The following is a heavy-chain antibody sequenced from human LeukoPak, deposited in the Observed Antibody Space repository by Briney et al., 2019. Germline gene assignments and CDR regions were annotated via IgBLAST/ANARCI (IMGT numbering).Heavy chain of an antibody. CDR1: GFTFDDYA. J-gene: IGHJ4*02. V-gene: IGHV3-9*01. CDR2: ISWNSGSI. CDR3: AKITGSYYDSSGYYDY. Sequence: GRSLRLSCAASGFTFDDYAMHWVRQAPGKGLEWVSGISWNSGSIGYADSVKGRFTISRDNAKNSLYLQMNSLRAEDTALYYCAKITGSYYDSSGYYDYWGQGTLVTVSS. D-gene: IGHD3-22*01.